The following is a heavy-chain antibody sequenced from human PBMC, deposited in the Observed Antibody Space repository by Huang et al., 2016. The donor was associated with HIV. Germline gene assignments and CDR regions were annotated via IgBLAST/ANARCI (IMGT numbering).Heavy chain of an antibody. CDR1: GYTFSSHD. Sequence: QVQLVQSGAEVKTPGASVKVSCKASGYTFSSHDINWVRQAPGQGLEWMGWMNPKGGHTGYSQKSQGRVNITRSTAITTAYMELSSLRSADTAVYYCVRGTRYGDYGLRHYYYYMDVWGKGTTVTVSS. CDR3: VRGTRYGDYGLRHYYYYMDV. D-gene: IGHD4-17*01. CDR2: MNPKGGHT. J-gene: IGHJ6*03. V-gene: IGHV1-8*01.